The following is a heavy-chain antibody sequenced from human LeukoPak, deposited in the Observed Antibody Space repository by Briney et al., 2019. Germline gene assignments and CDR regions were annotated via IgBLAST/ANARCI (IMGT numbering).Heavy chain of an antibody. J-gene: IGHJ4*02. CDR3: ARAASTVTTCDY. Sequence: GASVKVSCKASGHTFTSYFMHWVRQAPGQGLEWMGIINPSGGSTTYAQNFQGRVTMTRDTSTSTVYMELSSLRSEDSAVYYCARAASTVTTCDYWGQGTLVTVSS. CDR1: GHTFTSYF. D-gene: IGHD4-17*01. V-gene: IGHV1-46*01. CDR2: INPSGGST.